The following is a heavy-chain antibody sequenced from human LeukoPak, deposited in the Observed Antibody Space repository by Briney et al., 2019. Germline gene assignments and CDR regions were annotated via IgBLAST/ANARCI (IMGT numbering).Heavy chain of an antibody. J-gene: IGHJ4*02. CDR3: ARDGRLYSSGFDY. CDR2: ISSSSSYI. D-gene: IGHD6-19*01. V-gene: IGHV3-21*01. Sequence: GGSLRLSCAASGFTFSSYGMNWVRQAPGKGLEWVSSISSSSSYIYYADSVKGRFTISRDNAKNSLYLQMNSLRAEDTAVYYCARDGRLYSSGFDYWGQGTLVTVSS. CDR1: GFTFSSYG.